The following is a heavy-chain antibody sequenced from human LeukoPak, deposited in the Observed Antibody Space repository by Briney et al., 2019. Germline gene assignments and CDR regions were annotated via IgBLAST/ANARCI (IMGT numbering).Heavy chain of an antibody. CDR1: GFTFSRYS. Sequence: PGGSLRLSCVVSGFTFSRYSMTWVRQAPGKGLEWISYISRGDNTIYYADSVKGRFTISRDNAKNSLYLQMNSLRTEDTALYYCAKGYRTGRWLPLDYWGQGTLVTVS. CDR2: ISRGDNTI. D-gene: IGHD5-24*01. J-gene: IGHJ4*02. CDR3: AKGYRTGRWLPLDY. V-gene: IGHV3-48*01.